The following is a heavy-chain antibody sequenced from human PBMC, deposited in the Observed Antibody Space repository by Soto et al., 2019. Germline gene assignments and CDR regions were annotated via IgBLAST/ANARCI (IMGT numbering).Heavy chain of an antibody. CDR1: GFIFTNYW. D-gene: IGHD7-27*01. CDR3: ARSLLGPMAFDM. Sequence: EVKLVESGGDLVQPGGSLRLSCAASGFIFTNYWMTWVRQAPGKGLEWVANINHDGSETYYLDSVKGRFAISRDNAKNSLFLQMNSLRDEDTAIYYCARSLLGPMAFDMWGHGTLVAVSS. J-gene: IGHJ3*02. V-gene: IGHV3-7*03. CDR2: INHDGSET.